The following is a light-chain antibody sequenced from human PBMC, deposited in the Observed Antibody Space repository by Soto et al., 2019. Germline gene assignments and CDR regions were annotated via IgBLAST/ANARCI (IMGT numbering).Light chain of an antibody. CDR3: QQYNDWPPIT. CDR1: QSVSSN. Sequence: ELVPTQSPVTLSVSPGEGATLSCRASQSVSSNLAWYQQKPGQAPRLLIYGASTRATGIPARFSGSGSGTEFTLTLSSLQSEDFAVYYCQQYNDWPPITFGQGTRLEIK. J-gene: IGKJ5*01. V-gene: IGKV3-15*01. CDR2: GAS.